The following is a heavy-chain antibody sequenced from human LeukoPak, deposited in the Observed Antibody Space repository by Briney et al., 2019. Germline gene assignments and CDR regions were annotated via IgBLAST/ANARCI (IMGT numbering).Heavy chain of an antibody. CDR2: INTNTGNP. V-gene: IGHV7-4-1*02. D-gene: IGHD3-10*01. Sequence: ASVKVSCKASGYTFTSYAMSWVRQAPGQGLEWMGWINTNTGNPTYAQGFTGRFVFSLDTSVSTAYLQISSLKAEDTAVYYCARVIRFSSNYYGSGSYRDGYYFDYWGQGTLVTVSS. CDR1: GYTFTSYA. CDR3: ARVIRFSSNYYGSGSYRDGYYFDY. J-gene: IGHJ4*02.